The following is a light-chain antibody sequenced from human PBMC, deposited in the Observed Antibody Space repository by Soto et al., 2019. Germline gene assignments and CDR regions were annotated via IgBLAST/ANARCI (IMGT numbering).Light chain of an antibody. CDR1: SSDVGGYNY. Sequence: QSALTQPASVSGSPGQSITISCTGTSSDVGGYNYVSWYQHHPGKAPKLMIFEVSNRPSGVSNRFSGSKSGNTASLTISGLQAEDEADYYCSSYTSSSTLVEFGRGTKLTVL. CDR2: EVS. V-gene: IGLV2-14*01. CDR3: SSYTSSSTLVE. J-gene: IGLJ2*01.